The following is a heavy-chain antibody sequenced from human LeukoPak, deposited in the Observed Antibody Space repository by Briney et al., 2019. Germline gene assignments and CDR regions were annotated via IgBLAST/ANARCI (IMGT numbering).Heavy chain of an antibody. CDR3: ARANFLYCSSTTCLFDY. CDR1: GYTFTDYY. CDR2: INPNDGDT. J-gene: IGHJ4*02. V-gene: IGHV1-2*02. D-gene: IGHD2-2*01. Sequence: ASVKVSCKASGYTFTDYYMHWGRQAPGQGFEWMGWINPNDGDTNYAQKFQGRVTMTRDTSISTAHMEVSRLRSDDTAVYYCARANFLYCSSTTCLFDYWGQGTLVTVSS.